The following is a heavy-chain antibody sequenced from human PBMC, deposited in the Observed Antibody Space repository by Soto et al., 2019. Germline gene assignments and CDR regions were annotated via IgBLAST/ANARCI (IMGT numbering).Heavy chain of an antibody. Sequence: SETLSLTCTVSGGSISSNYWGWIRQPPGKGLEWIGSIYHSGSTYYNPSLKSRVTISVDTSKNQFSLKLSSVTAADTAVYYCARAYPQYYDFWSGPSLSNWFDPWGQGTLVTVSS. CDR2: IYHSGST. D-gene: IGHD3-3*01. J-gene: IGHJ5*02. V-gene: IGHV4-38-2*02. CDR3: ARAYPQYYDFWSGPSLSNWFDP. CDR1: GGSISSNY.